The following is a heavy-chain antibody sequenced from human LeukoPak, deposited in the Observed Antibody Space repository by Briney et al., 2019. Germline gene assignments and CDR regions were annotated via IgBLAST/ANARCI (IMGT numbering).Heavy chain of an antibody. CDR3: ARYDYGDYGGYFDL. CDR2: ISTSSSYT. CDR1: GFTFSDYY. V-gene: IGHV3-11*06. J-gene: IGHJ2*01. D-gene: IGHD4-17*01. Sequence: PGGSLRLSCAASGFTFSDYYMSWIRQAPGKGLEWVSYISTSSSYTSYADSVKGRFTISRDNAKNSLYLQMSSLRAEDTAVYYCARYDYGDYGGYFDLWGRGTLVTVSS.